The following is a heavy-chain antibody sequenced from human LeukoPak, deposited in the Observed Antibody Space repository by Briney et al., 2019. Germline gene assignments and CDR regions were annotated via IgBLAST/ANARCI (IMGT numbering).Heavy chain of an antibody. J-gene: IGHJ4*02. V-gene: IGHV1-18*01. D-gene: IGHD2-2*01. Sequence: ASVKVSCKASGYTFTSYGISWVRQASGQGLEWMGWISAYNGNTNYAQKLQGRVTMTTDTSTSTAYMELRSLRSDDTAVYYCARALTSWETFHYWGQGTLVTVSS. CDR1: GYTFTSYG. CDR2: ISAYNGNT. CDR3: ARALTSWETFHY.